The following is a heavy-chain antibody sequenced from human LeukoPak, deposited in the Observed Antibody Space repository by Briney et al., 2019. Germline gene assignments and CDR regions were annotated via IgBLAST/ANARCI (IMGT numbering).Heavy chain of an antibody. J-gene: IGHJ4*02. Sequence: GGSLRLSCAASGFTFSSYSMNWVRQAPGKGLEWVSSISSSSSYIYYADSAKSRFTISRDNAENSLYLQMNSLRAEDTAVYYCARDRYCSSTSCHYFDYWGQGTLVTVSS. CDR2: ISSSSSYI. CDR1: GFTFSSYS. V-gene: IGHV3-21*01. D-gene: IGHD2-2*01. CDR3: ARDRYCSSTSCHYFDY.